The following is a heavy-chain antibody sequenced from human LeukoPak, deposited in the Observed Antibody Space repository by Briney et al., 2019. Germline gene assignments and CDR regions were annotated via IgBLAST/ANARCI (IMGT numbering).Heavy chain of an antibody. V-gene: IGHV4-59*01. D-gene: IGHD3-10*01. CDR2: IYYRGST. J-gene: IGHJ4*02. Sequence: NPSETLSLTCTVSVGSLSKDYWKCIRQPPGEGLGRVGYIYYRGSTIYTPAIKSQVTMSVDTSKNQFSLKMSSVTAADTAVYYCARGLYFYFSGSYWGFDYWGQGALVTVSS. CDR3: ARGLYFYFSGSYWGFDY. CDR1: VGSLSKDY.